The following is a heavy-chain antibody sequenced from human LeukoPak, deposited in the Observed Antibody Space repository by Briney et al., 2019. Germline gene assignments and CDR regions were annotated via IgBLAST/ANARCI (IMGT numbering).Heavy chain of an antibody. V-gene: IGHV4-31*03. D-gene: IGHD2-21*02. Sequence: SETLSLTCTVSGGSISSGDYYWNWIRQHPGKGLEWIGYIFYSGSTYYNPSLKSRVTISVDTSKNQFSLKLSSVTAADTAVYYCARGGGVTASPRYYFDYWDQGALVTVSS. CDR1: GGSISSGDYY. CDR3: ARGGGVTASPRYYFDY. CDR2: IFYSGST. J-gene: IGHJ4*02.